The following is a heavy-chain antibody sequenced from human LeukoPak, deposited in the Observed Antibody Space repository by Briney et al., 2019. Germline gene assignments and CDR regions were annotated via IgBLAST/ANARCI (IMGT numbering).Heavy chain of an antibody. D-gene: IGHD3-22*01. CDR2: ISYDGSNK. Sequence: GRSLRLSCAASGFTFSSYGMHWVRQAPGKGLEWVAVISYDGSNKYYADSVKGRFTISRDNSKNTLYLQMNSLRAEDTAVYYCAKTYYYDSSGYWKQCYYYYGMDVWGQGTTATVSS. CDR1: GFTFSSYG. J-gene: IGHJ6*02. CDR3: AKTYYYDSSGYWKQCYYYYGMDV. V-gene: IGHV3-30*18.